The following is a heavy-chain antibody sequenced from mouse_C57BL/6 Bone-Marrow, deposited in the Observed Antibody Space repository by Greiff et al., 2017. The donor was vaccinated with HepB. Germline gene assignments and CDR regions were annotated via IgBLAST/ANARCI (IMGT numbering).Heavy chain of an antibody. CDR3: ARHDPYYYAMDY. J-gene: IGHJ4*01. CDR2: ISSGGSYI. V-gene: IGHV5-6*02. Sequence: EVMLVESGGDLVKPGGSLKLSCAASGFTFSSYGMSWVRQTPDKRLEWVATISSGGSYIYYPDSVKGRFTISRDNAKNTLYLQMSSLKSEDTAMYYCARHDPYYYAMDYWGQGTSVTVSS. CDR1: GFTFSSYG.